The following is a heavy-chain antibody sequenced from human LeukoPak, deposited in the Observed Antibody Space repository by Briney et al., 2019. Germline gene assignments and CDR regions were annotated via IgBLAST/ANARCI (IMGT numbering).Heavy chain of an antibody. CDR3: ARSPAPTDYDFWSGPITHDY. J-gene: IGHJ4*02. CDR2: INPNSGGT. CDR1: GYTFTSYA. D-gene: IGHD3-3*01. Sequence: ASVKVSCKASGYTFTSYAIVWVRQAPGQGLEWMGWINPNSGGTNYAQKFQGRVTMTRDTSISTAYMELSRLRSDDTTVYYCARSPAPTDYDFWSGPITHDYWGQGTLVTVSS. V-gene: IGHV1-2*02.